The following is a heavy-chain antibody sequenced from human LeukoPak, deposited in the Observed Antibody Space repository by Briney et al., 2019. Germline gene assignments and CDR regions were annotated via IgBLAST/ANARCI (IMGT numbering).Heavy chain of an antibody. J-gene: IGHJ5*02. CDR2: IDPSDSYT. CDR3: ARSGYSSSWPHPSMWFDP. CDR1: GYSFTSYW. D-gene: IGHD6-13*01. Sequence: GESLKISCKGSGYSFTSYWISWVRQMPGKGLEWMGRIDPSDSYTNYSPSFQGHVTISADKSTSTAYLQWSSLKASDTAMYYCARSGYSSSWPHPSMWFDPWGQGTLVTVSS. V-gene: IGHV5-10-1*01.